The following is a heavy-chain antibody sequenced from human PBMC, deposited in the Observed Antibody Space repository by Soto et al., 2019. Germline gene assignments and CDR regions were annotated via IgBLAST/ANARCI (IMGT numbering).Heavy chain of an antibody. V-gene: IGHV3-30-3*01. Sequence: QVQLVESGGGVVQPGRSLRLSCAASGFTFSSYAMHWVRQAPGKGLEWVAVISYDGSRKYYADSVKGRLIISRDNYENPLYLQMNSLRAEDTAVYYCARVATTGTTHYYYYGMDVWGQGTTVTVSS. CDR3: ARVATTGTTHYYYYGMDV. CDR1: GFTFSSYA. D-gene: IGHD1-1*01. CDR2: ISYDGSRK. J-gene: IGHJ6*02.